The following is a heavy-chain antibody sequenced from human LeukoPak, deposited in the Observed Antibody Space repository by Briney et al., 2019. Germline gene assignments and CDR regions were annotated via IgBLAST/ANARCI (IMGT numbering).Heavy chain of an antibody. D-gene: IGHD3-10*01. CDR3: ASAYYYRLPD. CDR1: GFTFSSYW. Sequence: GGSLRLSCAASGFTFSSYWMHWVRQAPGKGLVWVSRINSDGTTTYADSVRGRFTISRDNAKNTLYLQMNRLRAEDTALYYCASAYYYRLPDWGQGTLVTVSS. V-gene: IGHV3-74*01. J-gene: IGHJ4*02. CDR2: INSDGTT.